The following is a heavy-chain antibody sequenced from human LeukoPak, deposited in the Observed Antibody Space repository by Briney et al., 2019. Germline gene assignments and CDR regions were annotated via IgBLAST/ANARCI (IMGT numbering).Heavy chain of an antibody. Sequence: TGGSLRLSCAASGFTFSSYAMSWVRQAPGKGLEWVSAISGSGGSTYYAGSVKGRFTISRDNSKNTLYLQMNSLRAEDTAVYYCAGPTGTTENYYYYYYMDVWGKGTTVTVSS. CDR2: ISGSGGST. CDR3: AGPTGTTENYYYYYYMDV. V-gene: IGHV3-23*01. J-gene: IGHJ6*03. CDR1: GFTFSSYA. D-gene: IGHD1-1*01.